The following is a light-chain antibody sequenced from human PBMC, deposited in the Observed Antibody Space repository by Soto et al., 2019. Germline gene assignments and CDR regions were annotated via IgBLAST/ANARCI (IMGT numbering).Light chain of an antibody. Sequence: QTVVTQEPSFSVSPGGTVTLTCGLSSGSVSSSHYPSWYRQTTGQAPRTLVYSTNTRSSGVPDRFSGSILGNKAALTITGAQADDESDYYCVLFMRSGVVFGGGTKLTVL. J-gene: IGLJ3*02. V-gene: IGLV8-61*01. CDR1: SGSVSSSHY. CDR3: VLFMRSGVV. CDR2: STN.